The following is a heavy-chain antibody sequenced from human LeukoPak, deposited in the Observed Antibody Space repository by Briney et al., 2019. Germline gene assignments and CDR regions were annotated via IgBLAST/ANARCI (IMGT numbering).Heavy chain of an antibody. CDR1: GFTFSSYS. J-gene: IGHJ2*01. V-gene: IGHV3-21*01. CDR3: ARDPYSGYANWYFDL. Sequence: GGSLRPSCAASGFTFSSYSMNWVRQAPGEGLEWVSSISSSSSYIYYADSVKGRFTISRDNAKNSLYLQMNSLRAEDTAVYYCARDPYSGYANWYFDLWGRGTLVTVSS. D-gene: IGHD5-12*01. CDR2: ISSSSSYI.